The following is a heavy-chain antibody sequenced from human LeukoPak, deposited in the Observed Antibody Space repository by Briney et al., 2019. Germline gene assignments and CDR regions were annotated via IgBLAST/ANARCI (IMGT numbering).Heavy chain of an antibody. D-gene: IGHD6-19*01. CDR2: ISSSSSYI. V-gene: IGHV3-21*01. J-gene: IGHJ4*02. CDR1: GFTFSSYS. CDR3: ARSSSGQGGRFFDY. Sequence: GSLRLSSAASGFTFSSYSMNWVRQAPGKGLEWVSSISSSSSYIYYADSVKGRFTISRDNAKNSLYLQMNSLRAEDTAVYYCARSSSGQGGRFFDYWGQGTLVTVSS.